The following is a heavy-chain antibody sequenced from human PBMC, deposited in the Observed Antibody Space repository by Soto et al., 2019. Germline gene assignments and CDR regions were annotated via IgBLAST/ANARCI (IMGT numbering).Heavy chain of an antibody. V-gene: IGHV1-69*13. CDR3: ARDGPWSGPRYYYYGMDV. CDR1: GGTFSSYA. D-gene: IGHD3-3*01. J-gene: IGHJ6*02. Sequence: SVKVSCKASGGTFSSYAISWVRQAPGQGLEWMGGIIPIFGTANYAQKFQDRVTITADESTSTAYMELSSLRSEDTAVYYCARDGPWSGPRYYYYGMDVWGQGTTVTVSS. CDR2: IIPIFGTA.